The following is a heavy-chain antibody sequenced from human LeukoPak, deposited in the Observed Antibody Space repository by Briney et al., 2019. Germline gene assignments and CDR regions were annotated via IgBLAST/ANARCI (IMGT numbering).Heavy chain of an antibody. V-gene: IGHV3-74*01. Sequence: GGYLRLSCAASGFTFSSYWMHWVRQAPGKGLVWISRIKSDGRDTSYADSVKGRFTISRDNAENTLYLQMNSLRAEDTAVYYCAGSMSHIWFDPWGRGTLVTVSS. CDR2: IKSDGRDT. J-gene: IGHJ5*02. D-gene: IGHD3-10*01. CDR1: GFTFSSYW. CDR3: AGSMSHIWFDP.